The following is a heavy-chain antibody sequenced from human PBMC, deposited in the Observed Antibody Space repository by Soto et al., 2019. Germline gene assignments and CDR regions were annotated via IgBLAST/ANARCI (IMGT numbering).Heavy chain of an antibody. CDR1: GRSFPGYN. J-gene: IGHJ4*02. CDR3: ARGTEYCTNGVCSTFDY. CDR2: INHSGST. Sequence: LETPSLTRAVFGRSFPGYNWRWIRLAPGKGVEWIGEINHSGSTNYNPSLKSRVTISVDTSKIQLSLKLSSVTAADTAVYYCARGTEYCTNGVCSTFDYWGQGTRVTVSS. D-gene: IGHD2-8*01. V-gene: IGHV4-34*01.